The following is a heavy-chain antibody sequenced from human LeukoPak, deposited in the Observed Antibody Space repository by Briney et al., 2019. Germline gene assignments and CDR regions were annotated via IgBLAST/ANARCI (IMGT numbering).Heavy chain of an antibody. V-gene: IGHV1-2*02. J-gene: IGHJ3*02. CDR2: INPFRGVT. CDR3: AIVLDANRGYDQGVMEI. Sequence: ASVKVSCKASGYNFIDYYMYWVRQAPGQGLEWMGWINPFRGVTEFAQKFQGRVTMTRDTSTTTFYMELGSLRYDDTAVYYCAIVLDANRGYDQGVMEIWGQGTMVTVSP. D-gene: IGHD5-12*01. CDR1: GYNFIDYY.